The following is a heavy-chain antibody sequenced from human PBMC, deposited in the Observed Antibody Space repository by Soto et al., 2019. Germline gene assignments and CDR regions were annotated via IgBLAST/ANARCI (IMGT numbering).Heavy chain of an antibody. J-gene: IGHJ4*02. V-gene: IGHV3-23*01. D-gene: IGHD2-8*01. Sequence: PGGSLRLCCAASGLTFSSYAMSWVRQAPGKGLEWVSAISGSGGSTYYADSVKGRFTISRDNSKNTLYLQMNSLRAEDTAVYYCAKVPRYCTNGVCYTPFDYWGQGTLVTVSS. CDR1: GLTFSSYA. CDR2: ISGSGGST. CDR3: AKVPRYCTNGVCYTPFDY.